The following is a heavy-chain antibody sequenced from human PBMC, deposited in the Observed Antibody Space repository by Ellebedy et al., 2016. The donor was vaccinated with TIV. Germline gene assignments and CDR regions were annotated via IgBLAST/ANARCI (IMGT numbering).Heavy chain of an antibody. CDR1: GGSISSSSYY. Sequence: SETLSLTCTVSGGSISSSSYYWGWIRQPPGKGLEWIGEINHSGSTNYNPSLKSRVTISVDMSKNQFSLKLSSVTAADTAVYYCARVGGDLAGFRSYDYWGQGTLVTVSS. J-gene: IGHJ4*02. V-gene: IGHV4-39*07. CDR3: ARVGGDLAGFRSYDY. D-gene: IGHD3-9*01. CDR2: INHSGST.